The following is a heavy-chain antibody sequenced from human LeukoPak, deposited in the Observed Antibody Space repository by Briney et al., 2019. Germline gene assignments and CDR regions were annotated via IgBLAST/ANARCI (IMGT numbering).Heavy chain of an antibody. CDR1: GGSISSSGYY. V-gene: IGHV4-39*01. D-gene: IGHD3-16*01. CDR2: IYYSGST. Sequence: SETLSLTCTVSGGSISSSGYYWGWIRQPPGKGLEWIGSIYYSGSTYYNPSLKSRVTISVDTSRNQFSLKLSSVTAADTAVYYCARGGSRLTTAGDLDYWGQGTLVTVSS. J-gene: IGHJ4*02. CDR3: ARGGSRLTTAGDLDY.